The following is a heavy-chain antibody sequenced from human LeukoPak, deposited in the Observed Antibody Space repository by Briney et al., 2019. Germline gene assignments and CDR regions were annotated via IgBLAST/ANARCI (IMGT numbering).Heavy chain of an antibody. J-gene: IGHJ6*02. V-gene: IGHV3-53*01. D-gene: IGHD5-12*01. CDR3: ARVGGYSGYDYDYYYGMDV. Sequence: GGFLRLSCAASGFTVSSNYMSWVRQAPGKGLEWVSVIYSGGSTYYADSVKGRFTISRDNSKNTLYLQMNSLRAEDTAVYYCARVGGYSGYDYDYYYGMDVWGQGTTVTVSS. CDR2: IYSGGST. CDR1: GFTVSSNY.